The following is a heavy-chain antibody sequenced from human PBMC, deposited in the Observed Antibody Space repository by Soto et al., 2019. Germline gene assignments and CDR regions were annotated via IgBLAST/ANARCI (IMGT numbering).Heavy chain of an antibody. D-gene: IGHD2-2*02. V-gene: IGHV3-23*01. CDR3: ANVPIWCSSTSCYTEGFDY. CDR1: GLTFSSAA. J-gene: IGHJ4*02. Sequence: GGSLRLSCVASGLTFSSAAMSWVRQPPGKGLEWVSVISAGGSTYYADSVKGRFTVSRANSKNTLYLQMNSLRAEDTAVYYCANVPIWCSSTSCYTEGFDYWGQGTLVTVSS. CDR2: ISAGGST.